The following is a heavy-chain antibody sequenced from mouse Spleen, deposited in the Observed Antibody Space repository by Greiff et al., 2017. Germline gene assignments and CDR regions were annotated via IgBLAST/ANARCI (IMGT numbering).Heavy chain of an antibody. CDR2: IWSDGST. CDR3: ARGGFDY. Sequence: QVQLQESGPGLVAPSQSLSITCTVSGFSLPNYGVHWVCQPPGKGLEWLVVIWSDGSTTYNSALKSRLTISKDNSRNQVFLKMNSLQTEDTAMYFCARGGFDYWGQGTTLTVAS. J-gene: IGHJ2*01. CDR1: GFSLPNYG. V-gene: IGHV2-6*03.